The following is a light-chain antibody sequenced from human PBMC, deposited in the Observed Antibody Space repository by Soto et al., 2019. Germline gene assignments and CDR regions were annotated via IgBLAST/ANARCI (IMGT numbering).Light chain of an antibody. CDR1: QSVTGNY. V-gene: IGKV3-11*01. CDR3: QQRTNRPPIT. CDR2: GAS. J-gene: IGKJ1*01. Sequence: EILLPHSKATLSVSPVSGATLSXXAXQSVTGNYLAWYQQKPGQAPRLLIHGASNRATDIPARFSGSGSGTDFTLTISGLEPEDFAVYYCQQRTNRPPITFGQGTKVDIK.